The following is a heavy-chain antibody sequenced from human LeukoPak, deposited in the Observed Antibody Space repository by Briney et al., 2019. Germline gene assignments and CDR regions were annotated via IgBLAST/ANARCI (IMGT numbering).Heavy chain of an antibody. D-gene: IGHD5-12*01. V-gene: IGHV3-21*01. Sequence: GGSLRLSCAASGFTFSSYSMNWVRQAPGKGLEWVSSISSSSSYKNYADSVKGRFTISRDNAKNLLYLQMNSLRAEDTAVYYCARGGSRVGYETSGSYYYCDMDVWGQGTTVTVSS. J-gene: IGHJ6*02. CDR1: GFTFSSYS. CDR3: ARGGSRVGYETSGSYYYCDMDV. CDR2: ISSSSSYK.